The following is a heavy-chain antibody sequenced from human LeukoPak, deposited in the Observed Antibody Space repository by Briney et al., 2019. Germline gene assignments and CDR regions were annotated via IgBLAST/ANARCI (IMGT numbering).Heavy chain of an antibody. D-gene: IGHD3-10*01. CDR2: VKSDGSDT. CDR1: GSTFSRYW. J-gene: IGHJ4*02. V-gene: IGHV3-74*01. CDR3: TTGIGNYYYY. Sequence: GGSLRLSCAASGSTFSRYWMHWVRQAPGKGLVWVSRVKSDGSDTICADSVKGRFTISRDNAKNTLYLQMDSLRAEDTAVYYCTTGIGNYYYYWGQGTLVTVAS.